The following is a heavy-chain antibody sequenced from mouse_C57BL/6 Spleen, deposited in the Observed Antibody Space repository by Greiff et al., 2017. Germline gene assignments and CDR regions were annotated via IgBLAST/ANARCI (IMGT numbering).Heavy chain of an antibody. CDR2: IYPGSGNT. CDR1: GYTFPDYY. D-gene: IGHD1-1*01. V-gene: IGHV1-76*01. CDR3: AKYGYAMDY. J-gene: IGHJ4*01. Sequence: VQLQQSGAELVRPGASVKLSCKASGYTFPDYYINWVKQRPGQGLEWIARIYPGSGNTYYNAKFKGQATLTAEKSSSAAYLQLSSLASEDSAVYCCAKYGYAMDYWGQGTSVTVSS.